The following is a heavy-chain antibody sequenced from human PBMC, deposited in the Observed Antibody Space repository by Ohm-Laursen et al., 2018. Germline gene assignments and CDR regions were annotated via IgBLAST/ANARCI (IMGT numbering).Heavy chain of an antibody. CDR2: ISDRGGST. D-gene: IGHD1-1*01. Sequence: LSLTCAASGFTFSSYAFSWVRQAPGKGLEWVSTISDRGGSTYYADSVKGRFTISRDNSENTLYLQMNSLRAEDTAVYYCAKMTGTVDYWGQGTLVTVSS. J-gene: IGHJ4*02. CDR3: AKMTGTVDY. V-gene: IGHV3-23*01. CDR1: GFTFSSYA.